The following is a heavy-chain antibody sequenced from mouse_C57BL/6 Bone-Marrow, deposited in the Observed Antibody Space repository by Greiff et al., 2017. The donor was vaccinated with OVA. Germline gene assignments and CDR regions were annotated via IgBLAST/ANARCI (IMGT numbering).Heavy chain of an antibody. Sequence: VQRVESGAELAKPGASVKLSCKASGYTFTSYWMHWVKQRPGQGLEWIGYINPSSGYTKYNQKFKDKATLTADKSSSTAYMQLSSLTYEDSAVYYCARSLRLGYFDVWGTGTTVTVSS. CDR3: ARSLRLGYFDV. J-gene: IGHJ1*03. V-gene: IGHV1-7*01. D-gene: IGHD1-1*01. CDR2: INPSSGYT. CDR1: GYTFTSYW.